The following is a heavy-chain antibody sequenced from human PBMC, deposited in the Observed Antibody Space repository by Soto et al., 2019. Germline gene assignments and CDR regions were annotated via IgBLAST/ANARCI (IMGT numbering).Heavy chain of an antibody. J-gene: IGHJ4*02. V-gene: IGHV3-23*01. CDR2: ISDNGGST. D-gene: IGHD2-2*01. Sequence: GGSLRLSCAASGFTFNNYAMTWVRQAPGKGLEWVSTISDNGGSTYYADSVKGRFTISRDNSKKTLYLQMNSLRAEDTAVYYCAKGLVPAAKTSLNDYWGQGTLVTVSS. CDR3: AKGLVPAAKTSLNDY. CDR1: GFTFNNYA.